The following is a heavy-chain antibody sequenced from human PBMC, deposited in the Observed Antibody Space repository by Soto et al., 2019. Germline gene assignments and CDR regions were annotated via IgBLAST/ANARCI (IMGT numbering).Heavy chain of an antibody. CDR2: IYYSGSS. CDR3: VRHLGAGYFGDSGPDY. J-gene: IGHJ4*02. D-gene: IGHD3-10*01. V-gene: IGHV4-39*02. CDR1: GDSISSRSHY. Sequence: PSETLSLTCTVSGDSISSRSHYWGWTRQPPGKGLEWIGSIYYSGSSYYNPSLKSRVTISVDTSKNHFSLRLTSVTAADSGVYYCVRHLGAGYFGDSGPDYWGQGILVTVSS.